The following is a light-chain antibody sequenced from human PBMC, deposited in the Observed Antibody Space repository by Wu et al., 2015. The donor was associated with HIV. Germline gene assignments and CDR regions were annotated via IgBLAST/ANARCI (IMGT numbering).Light chain of an antibody. Sequence: EIVLTQSPATLSLSPGERATLSCRASQSVSTYLAWYQQEPGQTPRLLIYDASNRATGIPARFSGSGSGTDFTLIISSLEPEDFAVYYCQQRSTWPHTFGQGTKLEIK. CDR3: QQRSTWPHT. CDR1: QSVSTY. CDR2: DAS. V-gene: IGKV3-11*01. J-gene: IGKJ2*01.